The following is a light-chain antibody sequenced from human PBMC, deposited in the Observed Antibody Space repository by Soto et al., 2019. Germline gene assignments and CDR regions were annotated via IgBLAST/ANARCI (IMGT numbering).Light chain of an antibody. CDR2: GAS. Sequence: EIVLTQSPGTLSLSPGERATLSCRASQSVSNNYLAWYQQKPGQAPRLLIHGASTRATGIPGRFSGSGSGTEFILIISSLQSEDFAVYYCQQYNEWPETFGHGTKVDI. CDR1: QSVSNN. V-gene: IGKV3-15*01. J-gene: IGKJ1*01. CDR3: QQYNEWPET.